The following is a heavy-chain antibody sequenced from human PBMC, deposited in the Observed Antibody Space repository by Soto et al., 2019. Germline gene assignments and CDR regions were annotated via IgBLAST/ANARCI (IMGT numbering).Heavy chain of an antibody. CDR3: ARRGRYCSSTSCYLLGIHWFDP. J-gene: IGHJ5*02. D-gene: IGHD2-2*01. Sequence: QLQLQESGPGLVKPSETLSLTCTVSGGSISSSSYYWGWIRQPPGKGLEWIGSIYYSGSTYYNPSLKSRVTISVDTSKNQFSLKLSSVTAADTAVYYCARRGRYCSSTSCYLLGIHWFDPWGQGTLVTVSS. CDR1: GGSISSSSYY. CDR2: IYYSGST. V-gene: IGHV4-39*01.